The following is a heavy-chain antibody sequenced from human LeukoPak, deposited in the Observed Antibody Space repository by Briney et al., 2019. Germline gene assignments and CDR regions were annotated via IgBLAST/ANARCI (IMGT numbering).Heavy chain of an antibody. J-gene: IGHJ4*02. CDR2: ISCYSGNT. D-gene: IGHD1-1*01. Sequence: ASVKVSCKASGYTFTNYGISWVRQAPGQGLEWVGWISCYSGNTNYVQKFQGRVTMTTDTSTSTVYMELRSLRSHDTAVYYCVRDIATVQHQDWGQGTLVTVSS. V-gene: IGHV1-18*01. CDR3: VRDIATVQHQD. CDR1: GYTFTNYG.